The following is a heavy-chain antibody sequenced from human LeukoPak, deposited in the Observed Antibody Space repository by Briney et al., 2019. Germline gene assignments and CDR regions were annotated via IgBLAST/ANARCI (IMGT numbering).Heavy chain of an antibody. J-gene: IGHJ5*02. CDR3: ARTLFGDQYQLLHNWFDP. CDR2: INTDTGNP. CDR1: GYTFTNYA. Sequence: ASAKVSCKASGYTFTNYAMNWVRQAPGQGLEWMGWINTDTGNPTYAQGFTRRLVFSLDTSASTAYPQISSLKAEDTAVYYCARTLFGDQYQLLHNWFDPWGQGTLVTVSS. V-gene: IGHV7-4-1*02. D-gene: IGHD2-2*01.